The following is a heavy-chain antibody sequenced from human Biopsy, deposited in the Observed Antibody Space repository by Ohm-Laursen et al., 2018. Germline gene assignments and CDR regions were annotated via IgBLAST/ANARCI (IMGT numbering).Heavy chain of an antibody. V-gene: IGHV1-24*01. CDR1: GYSLTELS. Sequence: ASVKVSCNVSGYSLTELSMHWVRQAPGQGLEWMGGFAPENGRIVYSQKFQGRVTMTEDTSTDTVYMEVTILRSDDTAVYYCATGPYYDTRFYYNVRPFDFWGQGTLVTVSS. J-gene: IGHJ4*02. CDR2: FAPENGRI. CDR3: ATGPYYDTRFYYNVRPFDF. D-gene: IGHD3-10*01.